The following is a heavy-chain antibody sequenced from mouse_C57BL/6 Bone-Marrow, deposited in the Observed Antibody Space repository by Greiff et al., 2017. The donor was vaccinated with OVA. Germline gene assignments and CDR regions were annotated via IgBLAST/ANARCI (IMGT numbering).Heavy chain of an antibody. Sequence: QVQLQQPGAELVKPGASVKLSCKASGYTFTSYWMQWVKQRPGQGLEWIGEIDPSDSSTNYNQKFKGQATLTVYTSSSTAYMQLSSLTSEDPAVYYCASAYYYGSAFAYWGQGTLVTVSA. V-gene: IGHV1-50*01. J-gene: IGHJ3*01. CDR1: GYTFTSYW. CDR2: IDPSDSST. CDR3: ASAYYYGSAFAY. D-gene: IGHD1-1*01.